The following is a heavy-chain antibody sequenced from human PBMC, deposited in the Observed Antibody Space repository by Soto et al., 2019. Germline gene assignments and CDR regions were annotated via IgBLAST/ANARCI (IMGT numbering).Heavy chain of an antibody. Sequence: QVQLVQSGAEVKKPGSSVKVSCKASGGTFSNFAISWVRQAPGQGLEWMGAIIPVYDTAKYAQKFQDRLTITADESTSTAYMELRSLRSEDTAVYYWARDDNSGFFIGYYGLDVWGQGTTVTVSS. V-gene: IGHV1-69*01. J-gene: IGHJ6*02. D-gene: IGHD6-19*01. CDR1: GGTFSNFA. CDR3: ARDDNSGFFIGYYGLDV. CDR2: IIPVYDTA.